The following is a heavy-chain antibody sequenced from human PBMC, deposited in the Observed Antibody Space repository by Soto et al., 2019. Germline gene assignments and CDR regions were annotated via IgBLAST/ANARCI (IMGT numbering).Heavy chain of an antibody. CDR2: IIPILGIA. D-gene: IGHD3-9*01. CDR1: GGTFSSYT. CDR3: ARDILTGYPRDY. Sequence: QVQLVQSGAEVKKPGSSVKVSCKASGGTFSSYTISWVRQAPGQGLEWMGRIIPILGIANYAQKFQGRVTITADKSTSTAYMELSSLRSEDTAVYYCARDILTGYPRDYWGQGTLVTVSS. J-gene: IGHJ4*02. V-gene: IGHV1-69*08.